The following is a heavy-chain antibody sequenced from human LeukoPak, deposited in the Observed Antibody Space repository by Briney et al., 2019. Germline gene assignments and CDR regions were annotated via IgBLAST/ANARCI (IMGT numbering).Heavy chain of an antibody. CDR1: GGSISSGGYY. J-gene: IGHJ4*02. Sequence: SETLSLTCTVSGGSISSGGYYWSWIRQPPGKGLEWIGEINHSGSTNYNPSLKSRVTISVDTSKNQFSLKLSSVTAADTAVYYCARAIYDSSGSMNFDYWGQGTLVTVSS. CDR3: ARAIYDSSGSMNFDY. D-gene: IGHD3-22*01. CDR2: INHSGST. V-gene: IGHV4-39*07.